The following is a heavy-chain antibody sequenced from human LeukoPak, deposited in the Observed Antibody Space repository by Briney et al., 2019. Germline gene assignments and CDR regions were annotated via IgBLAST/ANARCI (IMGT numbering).Heavy chain of an antibody. J-gene: IGHJ4*02. CDR3: AKVLQAQSNGLLNILWWLH. D-gene: IGHD3-10*01. Sequence: PSETLSLTCAVYGGSFSGYYWSWIRQPPGKGLEWIGEINHSGSTNYNPSLKSRVTISVDTSKNQFSLKLSSVTAADTAVYYCAKVLQAQSNGLLNILWWLHWGQGTLVTVSS. CDR2: INHSGST. CDR1: GGSFSGYY. V-gene: IGHV4-34*01.